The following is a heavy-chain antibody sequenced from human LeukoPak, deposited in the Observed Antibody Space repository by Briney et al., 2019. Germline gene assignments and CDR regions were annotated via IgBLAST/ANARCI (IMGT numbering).Heavy chain of an antibody. CDR1: GFTFSSYA. Sequence: PGGSLRLSCAASGFTFSSYAMSWVRQAPGKGLEWVSAISGSGGSTYYADSVKGRFTISRDNSKNTLYLQMNSLRAEDTAVYYCAKDPGKGMIVVVITPFDYWGQGTLVTVSS. J-gene: IGHJ4*02. CDR3: AKDPGKGMIVVVITPFDY. CDR2: ISGSGGST. D-gene: IGHD3-22*01. V-gene: IGHV3-23*01.